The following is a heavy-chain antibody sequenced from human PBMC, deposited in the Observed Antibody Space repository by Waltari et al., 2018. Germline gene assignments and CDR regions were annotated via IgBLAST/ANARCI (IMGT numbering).Heavy chain of an antibody. CDR3: AKDFVFRYFDY. Sequence: EVQLVESGGGLVQPGGSLRTSCEASGFTFRTLALRLVRQAPGKGLEWVSAISGSDGSTYYADSVKGRFTISRDNSKNTLYLQMNSLRAEDTAVYYCAKDFVFRYFDYWGQGTLVTVSS. CDR2: ISGSDGST. V-gene: IGHV3-23*04. D-gene: IGHD6-6*01. J-gene: IGHJ4*02. CDR1: GFTFRTLA.